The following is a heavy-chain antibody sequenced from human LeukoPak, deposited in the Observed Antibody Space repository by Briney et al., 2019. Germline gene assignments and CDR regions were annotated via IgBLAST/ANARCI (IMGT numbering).Heavy chain of an antibody. Sequence: GGSLRLSCAASGFTFSSYSMNWVRQAPGKGLEWVSYISSSSSTIYYADSVKGRFTISRDNSKNTLFLQMNSLRAQDTAVYYCARQYDSGGYPKPFDYWGQGTLVTVSS. CDR3: ARQYDSGGYPKPFDY. CDR1: GFTFSSYS. D-gene: IGHD3-22*01. J-gene: IGHJ4*02. V-gene: IGHV3-48*01. CDR2: ISSSSSTI.